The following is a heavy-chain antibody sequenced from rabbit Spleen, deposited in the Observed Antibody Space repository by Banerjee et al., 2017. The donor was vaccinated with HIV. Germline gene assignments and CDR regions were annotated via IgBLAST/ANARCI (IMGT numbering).Heavy chain of an antibody. D-gene: IGHD2-1*01. CDR2: IYVGSSGST. CDR1: GTDFSSYYD. Sequence: QQQLVESGGGLVQPEGSLTLTCKASGTDFSSYYDMCWVRQAPGKGLEWIACIYVGSSGSTNYASWAKGRFTISKTSSTTVTLQMTILTAADTATYFCARGSAAMTMVITGYYLNLWGPGTLVTVS. V-gene: IGHV1S45*01. J-gene: IGHJ4*01. CDR3: ARGSAAMTMVITGYYLNL.